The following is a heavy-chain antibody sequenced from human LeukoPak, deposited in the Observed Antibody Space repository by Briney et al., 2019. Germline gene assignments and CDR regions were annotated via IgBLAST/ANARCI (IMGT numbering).Heavy chain of an antibody. J-gene: IGHJ5*02. CDR1: GYTFTSYG. V-gene: IGHV1-18*01. Sequence: ASVKVSCKASGYTFTSYGISWVRQAPGQGLEWMGWISAYNGNTNYAQKLQGRVTMTTDTSTSTAYMVLRSLRSDDTAVYYCARVGVVVVPAAVGRTQLWFDPWGQGTLVTASS. CDR2: ISAYNGNT. CDR3: ARVGVVVVPAAVGRTQLWFDP. D-gene: IGHD2-2*01.